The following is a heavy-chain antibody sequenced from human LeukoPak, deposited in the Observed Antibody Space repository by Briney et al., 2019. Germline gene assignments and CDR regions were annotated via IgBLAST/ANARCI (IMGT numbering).Heavy chain of an antibody. CDR1: GYPISRGYY. J-gene: IGHJ4*02. V-gene: IGHV4-38-2*01. CDR2: IYHIGST. Sequence: SETLSLTCGVSGYPISRGYYWAWIRQPPGKGLEWIGTIYHIGSTYYTPSLGSRVTISVDTSKNEFSLSLKSVTAADTAVYYCARAGWIITSGIDYWGQGALVTVSS. D-gene: IGHD3-10*01. CDR3: ARAGWIITSGIDY.